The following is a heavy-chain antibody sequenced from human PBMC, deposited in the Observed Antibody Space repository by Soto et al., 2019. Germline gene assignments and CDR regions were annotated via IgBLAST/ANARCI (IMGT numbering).Heavy chain of an antibody. CDR3: ARAAVTAPDY. Sequence: EVQLVESGGGLIQPGGSLRLSCAASGFTVSSKYMTWVRQAPGKGLEWVSVIYSGGDTYYADSVKGRFTISRDNSKHTLYLQMNSLRAEDTAVYYCARAAVTAPDYWGQGTPVTVSS. V-gene: IGHV3-53*01. CDR2: IYSGGDT. D-gene: IGHD2-21*02. J-gene: IGHJ4*02. CDR1: GFTVSSKY.